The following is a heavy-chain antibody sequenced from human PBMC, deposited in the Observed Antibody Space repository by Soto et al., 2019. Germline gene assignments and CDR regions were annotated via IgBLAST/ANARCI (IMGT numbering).Heavy chain of an antibody. CDR3: AKGGGLLQYFDY. CDR1: GFTFSSYA. Sequence: GGSLRLSCAASGFTFSSYAMSWVRQAPGKGLEWVSAISGRGGSTYYADSVKGRFTISRDNSKNTLYLQMNSLRAEDTAVYYCAKGGGLLQYFDYWGQGTLVTVSS. CDR2: ISGRGGST. V-gene: IGHV3-23*01. J-gene: IGHJ4*02. D-gene: IGHD2-15*01.